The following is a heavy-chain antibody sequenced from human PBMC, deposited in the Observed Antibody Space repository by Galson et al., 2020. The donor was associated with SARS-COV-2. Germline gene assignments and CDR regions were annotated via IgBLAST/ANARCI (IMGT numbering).Heavy chain of an antibody. J-gene: IGHJ5*02. Sequence: SETLSLTCTVSGGSVTSRSYFWAWIRQPPGKGLEWIGSSHHSGKISYTPSLKSRVTISVDTSKNQFSLRLNSVTAADTAVYYCARQSIAIELWLEGGDWFDPWGQGTLVTVSS. D-gene: IGHD3-10*01. CDR1: GGSVTSRSYF. CDR2: SHHSGKI. V-gene: IGHV4-39*01. CDR3: ARQSIAIELWLEGGDWFDP.